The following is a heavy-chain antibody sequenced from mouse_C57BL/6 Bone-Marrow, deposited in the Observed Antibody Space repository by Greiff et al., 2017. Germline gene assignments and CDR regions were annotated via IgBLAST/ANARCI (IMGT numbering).Heavy chain of an antibody. D-gene: IGHD1-1*01. Sequence: QVQLQQSGPELVKPGASVKISCKASGYAFSSSWMNWVKQRPGKGLEWIGRIYPGDGDTNYNGKFKGKATLTADKSSSTAYMQLSSLTSEDSAVYFCARDLLLRFPYAMDYWGQGTSVTVSS. CDR1: GYAFSSSW. J-gene: IGHJ4*01. CDR2: IYPGDGDT. V-gene: IGHV1-82*01. CDR3: ARDLLLRFPYAMDY.